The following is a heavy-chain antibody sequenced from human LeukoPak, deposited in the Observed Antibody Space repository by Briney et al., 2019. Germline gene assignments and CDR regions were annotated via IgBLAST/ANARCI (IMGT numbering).Heavy chain of an antibody. CDR2: IYYSGST. D-gene: IGHD3-22*01. V-gene: IGHV4-39*01. CDR3: ARQYYYDSSGPGFDY. Sequence: SETLSLTCTVSGGSISSSSYYWGWIRQPPGKRLEWIGSIYYSGSTYYNPSLKSRVTISVDTSKNQFSLKLSSVTAADTAVYYCARQYYYDSSGPGFDYWGQGTLVTVSS. CDR1: GGSISSSSYY. J-gene: IGHJ4*02.